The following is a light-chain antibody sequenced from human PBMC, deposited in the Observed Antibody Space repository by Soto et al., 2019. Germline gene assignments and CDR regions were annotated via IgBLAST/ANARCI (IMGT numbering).Light chain of an antibody. V-gene: IGKV3-20*01. J-gene: IGKJ1*01. Sequence: EIVLTQSPGTLSFSPGERATLSCSASQSVSSSSLAWYQQKRGQAPRLLIHDASSRATGIPDRFSGSGSGTDFTLTISRLEPEDFAVYYCQQYGGSPRTFGQGTKVDIK. CDR2: DAS. CDR3: QQYGGSPRT. CDR1: QSVSSSS.